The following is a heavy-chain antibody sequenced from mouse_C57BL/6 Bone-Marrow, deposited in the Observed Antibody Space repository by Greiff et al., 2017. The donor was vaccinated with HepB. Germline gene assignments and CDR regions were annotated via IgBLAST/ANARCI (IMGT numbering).Heavy chain of an antibody. J-gene: IGHJ1*03. D-gene: IGHD1-1*01. Sequence: QVQLQQPGAELVKPGASVKLSCKASGYTFTSYWMQWVKQRPGQGLEWIGEIDPSDSYTNYNQKFKGKATLTVDTSSSTAYMQLSSLTSEDSAVYYCARETVVPVWGTGTTVTVSS. CDR2: IDPSDSYT. CDR3: ARETVVPV. CDR1: GYTFTSYW. V-gene: IGHV1-50*01.